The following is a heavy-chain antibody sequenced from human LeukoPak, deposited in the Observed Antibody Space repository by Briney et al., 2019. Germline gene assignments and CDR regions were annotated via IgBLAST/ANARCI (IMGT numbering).Heavy chain of an antibody. D-gene: IGHD4-17*01. J-gene: IGHJ4*02. Sequence: SETLSLTCTVSGGSISSYYWSWIRQPPGKGLEWIGYIYYSGSTNYNPSLKSRVTISVDTSKNQFSLKLSSVTAADTAVYYCARERSSVTTNHKVFDCWGQGTLVTVSS. CDR3: ARERSSVTTNHKVFDC. V-gene: IGHV4-59*01. CDR2: IYYSGST. CDR1: GGSISSYY.